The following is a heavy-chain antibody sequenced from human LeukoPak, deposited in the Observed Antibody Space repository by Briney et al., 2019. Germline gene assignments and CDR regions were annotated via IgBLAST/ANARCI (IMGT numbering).Heavy chain of an antibody. CDR1: GFTFSDYT. D-gene: IGHD6-13*01. J-gene: IGHJ4*02. Sequence: GGSLRLPCAASGFTFSDYTMQWVRQAPGKGLEWVALLPPDGSYQYYADSLKGRFTISRDNFKNALYLQMNSLRLEDTAVYYCARGLHDRSWYGAHWGQGTLLSVSS. CDR2: LPPDGSYQ. CDR3: ARGLHDRSWYGAH. V-gene: IGHV3-30*04.